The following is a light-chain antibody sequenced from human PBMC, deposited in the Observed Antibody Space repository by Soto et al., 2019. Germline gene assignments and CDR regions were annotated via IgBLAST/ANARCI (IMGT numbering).Light chain of an antibody. CDR2: GAS. CDR3: QQYGRSIT. J-gene: IGKJ5*01. CDR1: QSVSSSY. Sequence: EIVLTQSPGTLSLSPGERATLSCRASQSVSSSYLAWYQQKPGQAPRLLIYGASSRATGIPDRLSGSGSGTDFTLTINRLEPQDFAVYYCQQYGRSITFGQGTRLEIK. V-gene: IGKV3-20*01.